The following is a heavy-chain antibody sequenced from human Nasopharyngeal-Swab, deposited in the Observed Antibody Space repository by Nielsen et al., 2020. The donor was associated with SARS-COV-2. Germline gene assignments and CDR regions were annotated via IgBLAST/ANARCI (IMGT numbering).Heavy chain of an antibody. CDR1: GGSISSYS. V-gene: IGHV4-59*01. J-gene: IGHJ4*02. D-gene: IGHD5-18*01. CDR2: VFYRGTT. CDR3: ARSGYSYGLPVGYFGH. Sequence: SETLSLTCSVSGGSISSYSWSWTRQRPGKGLAWIGYVFYRGTTNYNPTLKRRVAISVDTSKNQFSLKLSSVTATDTAVYYCARSGYSYGLPVGYFGHWSQGTLVTVSS.